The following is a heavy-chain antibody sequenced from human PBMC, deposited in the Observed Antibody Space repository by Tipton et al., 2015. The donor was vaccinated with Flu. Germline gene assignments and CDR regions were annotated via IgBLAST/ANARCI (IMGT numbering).Heavy chain of an antibody. J-gene: IGHJ4*02. Sequence: TLSLTCTVSGDSISGFYWSWIRQPPGKGLEWIGYIYYNGNTNYNPSLKSRVSMSVDTSKNQFSLKVSSVTAADTAVYYCARLSYYDVDLKNFYFEDWGQGTLVTVSS. CDR3: ARLSYYDVDLKNFYFED. CDR1: GDSISGFY. V-gene: IGHV4-59*08. D-gene: IGHD3-10*02. CDR2: IYYNGNT.